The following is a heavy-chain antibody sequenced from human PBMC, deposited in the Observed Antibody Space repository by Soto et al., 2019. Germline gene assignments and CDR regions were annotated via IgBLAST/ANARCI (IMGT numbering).Heavy chain of an antibody. D-gene: IGHD3-3*01. CDR3: ARAQTIFGIITVFDY. V-gene: IGHV4-31*03. Sequence: LSLTCTVSCGSINIGGYYLSWIRQHPGKVLEWIGYIYYSGSTYYNPSLKSRVTISIDTSKNQFSLKLSSVTAADTAVYYCARAQTIFGIITVFDYWGQGTLVTVSS. CDR1: CGSINIGGYY. CDR2: IYYSGST. J-gene: IGHJ4*02.